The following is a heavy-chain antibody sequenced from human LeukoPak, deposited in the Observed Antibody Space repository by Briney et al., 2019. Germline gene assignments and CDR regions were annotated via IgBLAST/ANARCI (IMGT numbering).Heavy chain of an antibody. Sequence: PGRSLRLSCAASGFTFSSYGMHWVRQAPGKGLEGVAVIWYDGSNKYYADSVKGRFTISSDNSKNTLYLQMNSLRDEDTAVYYCARDRGFIVVVPAAFDYWGKGTLVTVSS. J-gene: IGHJ4*02. CDR2: IWYDGSNK. V-gene: IGHV3-33*01. CDR1: GFTFSSYG. CDR3: ARDRGFIVVVPAAFDY. D-gene: IGHD2-2*01.